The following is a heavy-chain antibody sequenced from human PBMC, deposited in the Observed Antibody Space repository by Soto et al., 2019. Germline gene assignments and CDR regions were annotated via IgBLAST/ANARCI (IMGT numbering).Heavy chain of an antibody. CDR2: IYYSGST. CDR3: AKHFRAPTGYYYYYYGMDV. J-gene: IGHJ6*02. V-gene: IGHV4-39*01. CDR1: GGSISSSSYY. Sequence: SETLSLTCTVSGGSISSSSYYWGWIRQPPGKGLEWIGSIYYSGSTYYNPSLKSRVTISVDTSKNQFSLKLSSVTAADTAVYYCAKHFRAPTGYYYYYYGMDVWGQGTTVTVSS.